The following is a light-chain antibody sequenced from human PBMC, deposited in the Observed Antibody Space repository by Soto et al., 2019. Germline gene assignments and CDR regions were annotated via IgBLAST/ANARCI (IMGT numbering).Light chain of an antibody. V-gene: IGLV2-8*01. CDR2: EVT. J-gene: IGLJ1*01. Sequence: QCALTQPPSASGSPGQSVTISCTGTSSVVGGYDYVSWYQQHPGKAPNLMIYEVTIRPSGVSDRFSGSKSGNTASLTVAGIQAEDEADYYCSSYTGGNPSDVFGTGPKVTVL. CDR3: SSYTGGNPSDV. CDR1: SSVVGGYDY.